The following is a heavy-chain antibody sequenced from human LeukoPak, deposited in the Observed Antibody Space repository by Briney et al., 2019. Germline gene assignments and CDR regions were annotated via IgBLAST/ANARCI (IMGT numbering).Heavy chain of an antibody. Sequence: GGSLRLSCAASGFTFSSYWMSWVRQAPGKGLEWVANIKQDGSEKYYVDSVKGRFTLSGDNSKTTVYLQMNSLRAEDTAVYYCARDRSGFYSVDHWGQGTLVIVSS. D-gene: IGHD5-12*01. CDR3: ARDRSGFYSVDH. J-gene: IGHJ4*02. CDR2: IKQDGSEK. V-gene: IGHV3-7*01. CDR1: GFTFSSYW.